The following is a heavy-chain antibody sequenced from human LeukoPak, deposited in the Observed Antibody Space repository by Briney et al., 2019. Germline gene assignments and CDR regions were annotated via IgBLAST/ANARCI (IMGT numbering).Heavy chain of an antibody. CDR1: GGSFSGYY. CDR3: ARGSSLYDP. CDR2: IYYSGST. J-gene: IGHJ5*02. V-gene: IGHV4-59*01. Sequence: KTSETLSLTCTVYGGSFSGYYWSWIRQPPGKGLEWIGYIYYSGSTDYNPSLKSRVTISVDMSKNQFSLKLTSVTPADTAVYYCARGSSLYDPWGQGTLVTVSS.